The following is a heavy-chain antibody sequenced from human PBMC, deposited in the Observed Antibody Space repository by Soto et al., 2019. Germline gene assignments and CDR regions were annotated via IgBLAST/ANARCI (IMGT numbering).Heavy chain of an antibody. CDR3: VRQGLNRRSSVSACSDD. Sequence: PGKSLKISCKGSGYIFTNYWIAWVRQMPGKGLEWMGIIHPGDSDTRYTPSFHGQVTISVDSSTSTAYLQWSSLEASDTAIYYCVRQGLNRRSSVSACSDDWGQGTLFTVSS. J-gene: IGHJ4*02. V-gene: IGHV5-51*01. CDR1: GYIFTNYW. CDR2: IHPGDSDT. D-gene: IGHD6-6*01.